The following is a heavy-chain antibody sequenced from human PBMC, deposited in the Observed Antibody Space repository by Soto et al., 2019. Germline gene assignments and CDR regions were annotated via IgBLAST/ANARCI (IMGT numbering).Heavy chain of an antibody. Sequence: PSETLSLTCAVSGYSISSGYYWGWIRQPPGKGLEWIGSIYHSGSTYYNPSLKSRVTISVDTPKNQFSLKLSSVTAADTAVYYCARDNKSYGDYYYYYYGMDVWGQGTTVTVSS. D-gene: IGHD4-17*01. CDR3: ARDNKSYGDYYYYYYGMDV. J-gene: IGHJ6*02. CDR1: GYSISSGYY. CDR2: IYHSGST. V-gene: IGHV4-38-2*02.